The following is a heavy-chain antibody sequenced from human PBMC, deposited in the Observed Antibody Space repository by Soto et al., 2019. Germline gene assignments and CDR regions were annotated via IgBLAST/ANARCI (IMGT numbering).Heavy chain of an antibody. V-gene: IGHV3-30*19. D-gene: IGHD6-19*01. CDR2: ISYDGSNK. CDR3: ASGVAGTWDY. CDR1: ESTFSSFG. Sequence: PGGSLRLSCATSESTFSSFGMHWVRQAPGKGLEWVAVISYDGSNKYYADSVKGRFTISRDNSKNTMYLQMNSLRSDDTAVYYCASGVAGTWDYWGQGILVTVSS. J-gene: IGHJ4*02.